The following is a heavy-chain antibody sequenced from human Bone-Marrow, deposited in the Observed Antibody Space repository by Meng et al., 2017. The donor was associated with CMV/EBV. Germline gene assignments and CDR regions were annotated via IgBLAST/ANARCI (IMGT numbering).Heavy chain of an antibody. CDR1: GGTFSSYA. J-gene: IGHJ4*02. D-gene: IGHD1-1*01. V-gene: IGHV1-69*05. CDR2: IIPIFGTA. Sequence: SVKVSCKASGGTFSSYAISWVRQAPGQGLEWMGGIIPIFGTANYAQKFQGRVTITTDESTSTAYMELSSLRSEDTAVYYCAAEKYNWNDARSQFDYWGQGPLVTVSS. CDR3: AAEKYNWNDARSQFDY.